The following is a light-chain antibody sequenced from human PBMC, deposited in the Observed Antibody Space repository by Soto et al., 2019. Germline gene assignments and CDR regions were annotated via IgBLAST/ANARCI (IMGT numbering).Light chain of an antibody. CDR2: AAS. CDR1: QGINNY. Sequence: DIPMTQSPSSLSASVGDRVTITCRASQGINNYVAWYQQKPGKPPKLLIYAASTLQSGVPSRFGGSGSGTDFPLTTTSLKPEDVAPYSDQNYCRAPFFGPGTKVDIK. CDR3: QNYCRAPF. J-gene: IGKJ3*01. V-gene: IGKV1-27*01.